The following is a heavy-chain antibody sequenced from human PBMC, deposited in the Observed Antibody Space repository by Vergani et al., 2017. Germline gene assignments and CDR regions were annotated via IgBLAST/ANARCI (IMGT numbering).Heavy chain of an antibody. Sequence: EVQLLESGGGLVQPGGSLRLSCAASGFTFSSYAMSWVRQAPGKGLEGVSAISGSGGSTYYADSGKGRFTISRDNSNNTLYLQMNRLRAEETAVYYCAKCGEGTTVSSYYYYGMDVWGQGTTVTVSS. J-gene: IGHJ6*02. CDR1: GFTFSSYA. V-gene: IGHV3-23*01. CDR3: AKCGEGTTVSSYYYYGMDV. D-gene: IGHD1-1*01. CDR2: ISGSGGST.